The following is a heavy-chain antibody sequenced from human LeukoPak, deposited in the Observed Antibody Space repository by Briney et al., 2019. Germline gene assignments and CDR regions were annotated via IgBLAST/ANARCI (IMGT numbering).Heavy chain of an antibody. CDR2: IKGKTDGGTT. CDR1: GFTFSNYA. V-gene: IGHV3-15*01. J-gene: IGHJ4*02. CDR3: TTGYNYLAY. Sequence: GGSLRLSCAASGFTFSNYAMCWVRQAPGKGLEWVGLIKGKTDGGTTDFAAPVKGRFTISKDESKNTLYLQMNSLKTEDTGVYYCTTGYNYLAYWGQGTLVTVSS. D-gene: IGHD5-18*01.